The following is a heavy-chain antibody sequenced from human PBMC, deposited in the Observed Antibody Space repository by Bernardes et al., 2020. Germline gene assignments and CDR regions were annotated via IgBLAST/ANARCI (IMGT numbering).Heavy chain of an antibody. CDR1: GGSISSYY. V-gene: IGHV4-59*01. J-gene: IGHJ5*02. D-gene: IGHD2-2*01. CDR2: IYYSGST. Sequence: SETLSLTCTVSGGSISSYYWSWIRQPPGKGLEWIGYIYYSGSTNYNPSLKSRVTISVDTSKNQFSLKLSSVTAADTAVYYCARGGVVPAAMGWFDPWGQGTLVTVSS. CDR3: ARGGVVPAAMGWFDP.